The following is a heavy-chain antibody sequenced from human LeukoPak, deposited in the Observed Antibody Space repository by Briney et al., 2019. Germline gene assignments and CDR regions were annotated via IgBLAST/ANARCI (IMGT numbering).Heavy chain of an antibody. V-gene: IGHV3-48*01. CDR2: ISSTRTTI. CDR1: GFTFSSYS. Sequence: GGSLRLSCAASGFTFSSYSMNWVRQAPGKGLEWVSNISSTRTTIYYADSVKGRFTISRDNAKNSLYLQMNSLRAEDTAVYYCARDDSSGYYSTLDYWGQGTLVTVSS. J-gene: IGHJ4*02. CDR3: ARDDSSGYYSTLDY. D-gene: IGHD3-22*01.